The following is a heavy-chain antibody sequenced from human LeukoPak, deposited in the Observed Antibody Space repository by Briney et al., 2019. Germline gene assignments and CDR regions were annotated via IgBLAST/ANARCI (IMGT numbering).Heavy chain of an antibody. Sequence: GGSLRLSCAASGFTFSSYAMSWVRQAPGKGLEWVSAIGGSGGSTYYADSVKGRFTISRDNSKDTLYLQMNSLRAEDTAVYYCAKVSTSCLCFDYWGQGTLVTVSS. CDR3: AKVSTSCLCFDY. CDR1: GFTFSSYA. V-gene: IGHV3-23*01. CDR2: IGGSGGST. J-gene: IGHJ4*02. D-gene: IGHD2-2*01.